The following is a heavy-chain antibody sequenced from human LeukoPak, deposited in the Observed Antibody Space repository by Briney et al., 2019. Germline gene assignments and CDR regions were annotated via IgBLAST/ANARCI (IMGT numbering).Heavy chain of an antibody. CDR2: ISSSSSYT. CDR1: GFTFSDYY. Sequence: GGSLRLSCAASGFTFSDYYMSWIRQAPGKGLEWVSYISSSSSYTNYAASVKGRFTISRDNAKNSLYLQMNSLRAEDTAVYYCARRHPASCLDYWGQGTLVTVSS. V-gene: IGHV3-11*03. D-gene: IGHD2-15*01. J-gene: IGHJ4*02. CDR3: ARRHPASCLDY.